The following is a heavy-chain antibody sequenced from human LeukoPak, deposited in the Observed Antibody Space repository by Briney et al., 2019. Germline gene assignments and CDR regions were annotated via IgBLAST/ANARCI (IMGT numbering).Heavy chain of an antibody. D-gene: IGHD5-18*01. CDR1: GFTFSSYW. CDR3: AKGYRIQLWFDHFDY. J-gene: IGHJ4*02. V-gene: IGHV3-9*01. CDR2: INWNSESI. Sequence: PGGSLRLSCAASGFTFSSYWMHWVRQAPGKGLEWVSGINWNSESIGYADSVKGRFTISRDNAKNSLYLQMNSLRAEDTALYYCAKGYRIQLWFDHFDYWGQGTLVTVSS.